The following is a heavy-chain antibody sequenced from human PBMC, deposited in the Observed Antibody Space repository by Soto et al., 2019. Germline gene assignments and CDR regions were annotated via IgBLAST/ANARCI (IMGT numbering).Heavy chain of an antibody. V-gene: IGHV3-7*01. Sequence: EVQLVESGGDLVQPGGSLRLSCVASEFSISPYWMSWVRQAPGKGLEWVANIKEDGSAARYVDSARDRFLISRDNTKNTLYLQMNSLRAEDTAVYYCARSTGVPLGSRNDYWGQGTLVTVSS. CDR3: ARSTGVPLGSRNDY. J-gene: IGHJ4*02. CDR2: IKEDGSAA. D-gene: IGHD7-27*01. CDR1: EFSISPYW.